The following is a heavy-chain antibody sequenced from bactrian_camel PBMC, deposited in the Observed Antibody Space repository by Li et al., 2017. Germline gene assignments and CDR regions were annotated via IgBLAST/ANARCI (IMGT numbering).Heavy chain of an antibody. CDR3: AAEAYGLAREWTYRTIELYY. D-gene: IGHD1*01. Sequence: VHLVESGGTLVQPGGSLRLSRAASGFTFSSVYMMWVRQAPGKGLEWVSGIYLDGWDTYYADSVKGRFTISRDNAKNTLYLQLNSLKPEDSAVYYCAAEAYGLAREWTYRTIELYYWGQGTQVTV. J-gene: IGHJ4*01. CDR2: IYLDGWDT. V-gene: IGHV3S6*01. CDR1: GFTFSSVY.